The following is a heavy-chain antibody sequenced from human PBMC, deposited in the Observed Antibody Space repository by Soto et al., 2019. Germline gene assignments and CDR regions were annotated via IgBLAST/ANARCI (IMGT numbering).Heavy chain of an antibody. CDR2: IDPSDSYT. V-gene: IGHV5-10-1*01. CDR1: GYSFTSYW. Sequence: GESLKISCNGSGYSFTSYWISWVRQMPGKGLERMGRIDPSDSYTNYSPSFQGHVTISADKSISTAYLQWSSLKASDTAMYYCARHDWNGMDVWGQGTTVTVSS. J-gene: IGHJ6*02. D-gene: IGHD3-3*01. CDR3: ARHDWNGMDV.